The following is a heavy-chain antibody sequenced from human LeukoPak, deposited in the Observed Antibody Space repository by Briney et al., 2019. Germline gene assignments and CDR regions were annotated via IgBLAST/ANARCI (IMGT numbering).Heavy chain of an antibody. V-gene: IGHV3-21*01. CDR3: ARDSGGYYFDY. J-gene: IGHJ4*02. D-gene: IGHD3-10*01. CDR1: GFTFRSYS. Sequence: GGSLRLSCAASGFTFRSYSMNWVRQAPGKGLEWVSSISSSSSYIYYADSVKGRFTISRDNAKNSLYLQMNSLRAEDTAVYYCARDSGGYYFDYWGQGTLVTVSS. CDR2: ISSSSSYI.